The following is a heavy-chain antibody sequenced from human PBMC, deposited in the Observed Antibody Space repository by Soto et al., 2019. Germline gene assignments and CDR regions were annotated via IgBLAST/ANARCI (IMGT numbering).Heavy chain of an antibody. J-gene: IGHJ6*03. CDR2: ISSSSSTI. D-gene: IGHD4-17*01. V-gene: IGHV3-48*01. CDR1: GFTFSSYS. CDR3: ARAKQSYGDYEVDYYYYYMDV. Sequence: GGSLRLSCAASGFTFSSYSMNWVRQAPGKGLEWVSYISSSSSTIYYADSVKGRFTISRDNAKNSLYLQMNSLRAEDTAVYYCARAKQSYGDYEVDYYYYYMDVWGKGTTVTVSS.